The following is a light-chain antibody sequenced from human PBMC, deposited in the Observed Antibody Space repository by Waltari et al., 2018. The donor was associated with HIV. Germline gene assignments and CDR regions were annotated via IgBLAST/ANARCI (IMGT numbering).Light chain of an antibody. J-gene: IGKJ3*01. Sequence: AIQMTQSPSSLSASVGDRVTITCRASQGIGTDLGWYQQKSGKAPKVLIYAASSLQSGVSSRYSGSRSGTDFTLTISSLQPEDSATYYCLQDGSFPLTFGPGTKVDV. CDR2: AAS. CDR3: LQDGSFPLT. V-gene: IGKV1-6*01. CDR1: QGIGTD.